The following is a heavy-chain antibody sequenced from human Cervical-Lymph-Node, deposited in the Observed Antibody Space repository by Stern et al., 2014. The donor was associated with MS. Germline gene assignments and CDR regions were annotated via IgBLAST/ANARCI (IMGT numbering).Heavy chain of an antibody. J-gene: IGHJ4*02. CDR1: GGTFTTHP. D-gene: IGHD2-8*02. CDR3: ASSLVASGH. V-gene: IGHV1-69*06. Sequence: VQLLESGAEVKKPGSSVKVSCKASGGTFTTHPITWWRQAPGQGLEWMGGIIPFLNTTNYAQKFQGRIMITADKSTGTTYMEISSLRSDDTAVYYCASSLVASGHWGQGTLVVVS. CDR2: IIPFLNTT.